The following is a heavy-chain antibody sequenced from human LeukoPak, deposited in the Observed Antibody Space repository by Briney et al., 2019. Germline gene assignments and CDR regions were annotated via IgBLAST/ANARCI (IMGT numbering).Heavy chain of an antibody. J-gene: IGHJ4*02. D-gene: IGHD3-22*01. Sequence: SETLSLTCTVSGGSISSSSYYWGWIRQPPGKGLEWIGSIYYSGSTYYNPSLKSRVTISVDTSKNQYSLKLSSVTAADTAVYYCARGYYYDSSGGTLDYWGQGTLVTVSS. CDR2: IYYSGST. CDR3: ARGYYYDSSGGTLDY. V-gene: IGHV4-39*07. CDR1: GGSISSSSYY.